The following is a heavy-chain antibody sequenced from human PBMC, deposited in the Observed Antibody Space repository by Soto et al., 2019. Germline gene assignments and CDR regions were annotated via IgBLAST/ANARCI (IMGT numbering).Heavy chain of an antibody. Sequence: SHTCRVADDSSSSRIYYLGRKRQPPGKGLEWIGSIYYSGSTYNNPSLRSRVSMSIDTSKDQFSLELKSVTAADTALYFCARQRTSVVTQAYFDVWGPGSLVTVSA. CDR2: IYYSGST. D-gene: IGHD2-21*02. CDR3: ARQRTSVVTQAYFDV. J-gene: IGHJ4*02. V-gene: IGHV4-39*01. CDR1: DDSSSSRIYY.